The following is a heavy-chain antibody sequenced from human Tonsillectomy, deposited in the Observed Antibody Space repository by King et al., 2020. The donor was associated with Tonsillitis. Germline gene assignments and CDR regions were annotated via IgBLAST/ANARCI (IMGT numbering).Heavy chain of an antibody. CDR3: AKDVFNYASSGYLDY. Sequence: QVQLVESGGGVVQPGRSLRLSCAASGFTFSTYDMHWVRQAPGKGLEWVAVITYDGSNKFYADSVKGRFNLSRDNSKNTLYLQMNRLRAEDTAVYYCAKDVFNYASSGYLDYGGQGTLVTVAS. CDR1: GFTFSTYD. CDR2: ITYDGSNK. D-gene: IGHD3-22*01. V-gene: IGHV3-30*18. J-gene: IGHJ4*02.